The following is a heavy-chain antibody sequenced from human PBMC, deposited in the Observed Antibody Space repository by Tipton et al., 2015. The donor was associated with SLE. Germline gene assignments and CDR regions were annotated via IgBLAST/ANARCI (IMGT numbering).Heavy chain of an antibody. D-gene: IGHD5-24*01. CDR1: GGSINTHY. J-gene: IGHJ3*02. Sequence: TLSLTCTVSGGSINTHYWSWVRQPPGKGLEWIGYVHYSGNSNYNPSLKSRVAISADTSKNQFSLKLSSVTAADTAVYYCARHRLGKRWLQFEAFDIWGQGTMVTVSS. V-gene: IGHV4-59*08. CDR2: VHYSGNS. CDR3: ARHRLGKRWLQFEAFDI.